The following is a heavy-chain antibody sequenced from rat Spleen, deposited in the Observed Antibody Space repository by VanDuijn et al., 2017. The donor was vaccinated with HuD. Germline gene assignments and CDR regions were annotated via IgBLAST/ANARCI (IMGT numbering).Heavy chain of an antibody. CDR1: GFSLTSNS. CDR2: IWGDGST. J-gene: IGHJ2*01. Sequence: QVQLKESGPGLVQPSQTLSLTCTVSGFSLTSNSVHWVRQPPGKGLEWMGGIWGDGSTDYNSALKSRLSISRDTSKSQVFLKMNSLQTEDTAMYFCATQHYYEGYYRDYWGQGVMVTVSS. V-gene: IGHV2-1*01. CDR3: ATQHYYEGYYRDY. D-gene: IGHD1-12*03.